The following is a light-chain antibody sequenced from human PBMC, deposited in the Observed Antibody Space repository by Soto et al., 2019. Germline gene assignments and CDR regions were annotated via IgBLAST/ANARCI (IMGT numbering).Light chain of an antibody. CDR1: QTVRNNY. CDR3: RQYGSSPRT. V-gene: IGKV3-20*01. Sequence: EIVLTQSPGTLSLSPGERATLFCRASQTVRNNYLAWYQQRPGQAPRLLIYGASSRATGIPDRFSGSGSGTDFTLTINRLEPEDFAVYYCRQYGSSPRTFGQGTKVEIK. J-gene: IGKJ1*01. CDR2: GAS.